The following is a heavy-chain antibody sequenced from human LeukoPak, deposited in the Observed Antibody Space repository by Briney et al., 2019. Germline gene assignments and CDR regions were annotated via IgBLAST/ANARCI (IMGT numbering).Heavy chain of an antibody. CDR2: IYIHGTS. CDR3: ARGYWFYFDY. CDR1: GGSISSGSYY. J-gene: IGHJ4*02. D-gene: IGHD2-8*02. Sequence: SETLSLTCTVSGGSISSGSYYWSWIRQPAGKGLEWIGRIYIHGTSSYNPSLNRRVTISADTSKKQFSLKLHSVTSTDTAVYYCARGYWFYFDYWGQGTQVTVSS. V-gene: IGHV4-61*02.